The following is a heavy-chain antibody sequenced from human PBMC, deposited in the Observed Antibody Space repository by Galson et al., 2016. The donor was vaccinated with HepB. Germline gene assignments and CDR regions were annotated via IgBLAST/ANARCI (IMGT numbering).Heavy chain of an antibody. J-gene: IGHJ4*02. Sequence: SLRLSCAASGFTFSSYSMNWVRRAPGKGLEWVSSISSTINNIYYADSLKGRFTISRDNANSSLYLQMDSLRAEDTAAYYCARMVRRLTTPFDYWGPGTLVTVSS. V-gene: IGHV3-21*01. CDR3: ARMVRRLTTPFDY. CDR2: ISSTINNI. D-gene: IGHD3-10*01. CDR1: GFTFSSYS.